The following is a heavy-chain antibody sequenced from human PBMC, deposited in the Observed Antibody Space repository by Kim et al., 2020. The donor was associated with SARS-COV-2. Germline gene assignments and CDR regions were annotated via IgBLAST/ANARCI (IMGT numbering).Heavy chain of an antibody. CDR3: ATSEQGLVSEYFQH. D-gene: IGHD6-19*01. Sequence: SETLSLTCTVSGGSISSSSYYWGWIRQPPGKGLEWIGSIYYSGSTYYNPSLKSRVTISVDTSKNQFSLKLSSVTAADTAVYYCATSEQGLVSEYFQHWGQGTLGPVSP. J-gene: IGHJ1*01. V-gene: IGHV4-39*07. CDR2: IYYSGST. CDR1: GGSISSSSYY.